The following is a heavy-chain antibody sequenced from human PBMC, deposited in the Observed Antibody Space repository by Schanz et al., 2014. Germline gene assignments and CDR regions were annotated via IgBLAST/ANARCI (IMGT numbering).Heavy chain of an antibody. Sequence: EVQLLESGGGLVEPGGSLRLSCAASGFSFSSYAMSWVRQAPGKGLEWVSALSEGGGGTHYADSVRGRFTISRDNAENTLFLQMNSLRAEDTAVYYCAKSLESCPGGRCSRGYFDYWGQGTLVTVSS. J-gene: IGHJ4*02. CDR3: AKSLESCPGGRCSRGYFDY. CDR2: LSEGGGGT. CDR1: GFSFSSYA. D-gene: IGHD2-8*02. V-gene: IGHV3-23*01.